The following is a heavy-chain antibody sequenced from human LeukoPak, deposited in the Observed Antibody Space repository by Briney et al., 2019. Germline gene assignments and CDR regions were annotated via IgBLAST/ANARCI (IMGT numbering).Heavy chain of an antibody. V-gene: IGHV3-33*01. J-gene: IGHJ6*02. D-gene: IGHD3/OR15-3a*01. CDR3: ARDRTPGLGYYGMDV. CDR1: GFTFSSYG. Sequence: GGSLRLSCAASGFTFSSYGMHWFRQAPGKGLEGVAVIWYDGSNKYYADSVKGRFTISRDNSKNTLYLQMNSLRAEDTAVYYCARDRTPGLGYYGMDVWGQGTTVTVSS. CDR2: IWYDGSNK.